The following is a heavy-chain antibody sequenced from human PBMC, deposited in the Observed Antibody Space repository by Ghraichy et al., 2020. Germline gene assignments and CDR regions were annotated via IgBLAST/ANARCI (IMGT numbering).Heavy chain of an antibody. V-gene: IGHV3-7*01. J-gene: IGHJ6*02. D-gene: IGHD4-23*01. CDR1: GFTFSSYW. CDR2: IKQDGSEK. CDR3: ARGTSGNSYYYYYYGMDV. Sequence: GESLNISCAASGFTFSSYWMSWVRQAPGKGLEWVANIKQDGSEKYYVDSVKGRFTISRDNAKNSLYLQMNSLRAEDTAVYYCARGTSGNSYYYYYYGMDVWGQGTTVTVSS.